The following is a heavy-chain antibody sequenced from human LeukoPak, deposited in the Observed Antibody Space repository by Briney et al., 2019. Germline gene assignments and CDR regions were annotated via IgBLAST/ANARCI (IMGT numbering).Heavy chain of an antibody. CDR1: GGSVSGYY. J-gene: IGHJ1*01. V-gene: IGHV4-34*01. Sequence: SETLSLTCAVSGGSVSGYYWSWIRQPPGKGLEWIGEINHSGSTNYNPSLKSRVTISVDTSKNQFSLEPSSVTAADTAVYYCARGPPTTALTYFQHWGQGTLVTVSS. D-gene: IGHD1-26*01. CDR3: ARGPPTTALTYFQH. CDR2: INHSGST.